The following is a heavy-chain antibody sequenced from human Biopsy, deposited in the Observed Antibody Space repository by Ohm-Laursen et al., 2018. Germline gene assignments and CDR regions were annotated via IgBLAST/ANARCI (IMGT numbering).Heavy chain of an antibody. CDR1: GYTFTGYH. CDR3: TRGGYYYDSLAYYYWFDP. Sequence: ASVKVSCKASGYTFTGYHVHWVRQAPGQGLEWMGWINAKAGDTNYAQKFQGRVTMTRDTSIGTAYVDLSSLRSDDTAVYYCTRGGYYYDSLAYYYWFDPWGQGTLVTVSS. D-gene: IGHD3-22*01. V-gene: IGHV1-2*02. J-gene: IGHJ5*02. CDR2: INAKAGDT.